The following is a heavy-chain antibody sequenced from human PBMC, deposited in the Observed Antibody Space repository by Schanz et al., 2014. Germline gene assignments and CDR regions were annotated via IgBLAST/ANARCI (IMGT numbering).Heavy chain of an antibody. CDR2: IKQDGSEK. Sequence: EVQLVESGGGLVQPGGSLRLSCAASGFTFSSYWMSWVRQAPGEGLEWVANIKQDGSEKYYADSVKGRFSVSRDNSKNTLYLQMNSLRADDTAVYYCAKDQLANYRGSGYNWFDPWGQGTLVTVSS. V-gene: IGHV3-7*01. J-gene: IGHJ5*02. CDR1: GFTFSSYW. CDR3: AKDQLANYRGSGYNWFDP. D-gene: IGHD3-10*01.